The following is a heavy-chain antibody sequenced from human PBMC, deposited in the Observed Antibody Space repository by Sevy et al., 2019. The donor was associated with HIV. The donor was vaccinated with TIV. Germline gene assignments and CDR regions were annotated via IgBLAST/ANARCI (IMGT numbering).Heavy chain of an antibody. CDR2: IKSEFDGGAI. V-gene: IGHV3-15*01. J-gene: IGHJ6*02. D-gene: IGHD5-12*01. CDR1: GFTFSSAW. Sequence: GGSLRLSCTASGFTFSSAWMSWVRQAPGKGLEWVGRIKSEFDGGAIDYAAPVKGRFTISREDSINTVYLQTNSLKTEDTAVYYCITDPAYRGYDEEVINYYFYGMDVWGQGTTVTVSS. CDR3: ITDPAYRGYDEEVINYYFYGMDV.